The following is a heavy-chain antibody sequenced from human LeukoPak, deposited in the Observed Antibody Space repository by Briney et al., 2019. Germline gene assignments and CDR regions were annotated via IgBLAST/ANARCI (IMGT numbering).Heavy chain of an antibody. D-gene: IGHD3-3*02. V-gene: IGHV3-7*01. Sequence: GGSLRLSCAASGFTLSSYWMSWVRQAPGKGVEWVANIKKDGREKNYVDSVKGRFTISRDNAKNSLYLQMNSLRAEDTAVYYCARAGISGWAYYFDYWGQGTLVTVSS. CDR3: ARAGISGWAYYFDY. CDR1: GFTLSSYW. CDR2: IKKDGREK. J-gene: IGHJ4*02.